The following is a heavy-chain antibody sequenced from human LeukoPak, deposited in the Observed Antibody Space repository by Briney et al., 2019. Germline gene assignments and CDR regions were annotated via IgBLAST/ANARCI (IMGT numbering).Heavy chain of an antibody. CDR3: AKDSGFKYSSSSTFDY. D-gene: IGHD6-13*01. Sequence: GGSLRLSCAASGFTISSYAMSWVRQAPGKGLEWVAVISYDGSNKYYADSVKGRFTISRDTSKNTVYLQMNSLRAEGTALYYCAKDSGFKYSSSSTFDYWGQGTLVTVSS. V-gene: IGHV3-30-3*01. CDR2: ISYDGSNK. CDR1: GFTISSYA. J-gene: IGHJ4*02.